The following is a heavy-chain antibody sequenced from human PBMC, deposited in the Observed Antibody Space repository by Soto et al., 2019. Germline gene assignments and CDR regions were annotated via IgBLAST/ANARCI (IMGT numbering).Heavy chain of an antibody. CDR2: ISAVNGNT. CDR3: ALYSGKYPGLGPS. Sequence: ASVKVSCKASGYTFTNYAIHWVRQAPGQRLEWMGWISAVNGNTKYSQRFQGRVTFTSDTSASTAYMELSSLRSEDTVVFYCALYSGKYPGLGPSWGQGTLVIVSS. J-gene: IGHJ5*02. D-gene: IGHD1-26*01. CDR1: GYTFTNYA. V-gene: IGHV1-3*01.